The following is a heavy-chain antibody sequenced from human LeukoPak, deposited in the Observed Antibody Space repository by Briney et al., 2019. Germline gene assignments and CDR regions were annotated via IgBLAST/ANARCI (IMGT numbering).Heavy chain of an antibody. Sequence: SETLSLTCTVFGGSIRSYYWNWIRQPAGKGLEWIGCFFESGTTNYNPSLKSRVTMSVDTSKNQFSLKLNSVIAADTAVYYCVRDDGDYAFFDYWGQGTLVTVSS. D-gene: IGHD4-17*01. CDR1: GGSIRSYY. CDR3: VRDDGDYAFFDY. V-gene: IGHV4-4*07. CDR2: FFESGTT. J-gene: IGHJ4*02.